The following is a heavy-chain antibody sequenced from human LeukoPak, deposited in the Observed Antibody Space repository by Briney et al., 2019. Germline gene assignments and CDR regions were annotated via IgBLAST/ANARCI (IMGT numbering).Heavy chain of an antibody. Sequence: SVKVSCKASGYTFTTYAISWVRQAPGQGLEWMGRIIPILGIANYAQKFQGRVTITADKSTSTAYMELSSLRSEYTAVYYCARHGTHDYGDYGPGYWGQGTLVTVSS. V-gene: IGHV1-69*04. CDR2: IIPILGIA. D-gene: IGHD4-17*01. CDR3: ARHGTHDYGDYGPGY. CDR1: GYTFTTYA. J-gene: IGHJ4*02.